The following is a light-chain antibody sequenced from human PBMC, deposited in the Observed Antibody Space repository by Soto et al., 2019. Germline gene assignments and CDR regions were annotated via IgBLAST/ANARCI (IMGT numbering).Light chain of an antibody. CDR2: GAS. V-gene: IGKV3-20*01. CDR3: QQYAGSPPWT. Sequence: EIVLTQSPGTLSLSPGERATLSCRTSQSISSHYLAWYQHKPGQAPRLLIHGASSRATGIPDRFSGSGSGTDFSLTISGLEPEDFAVYYCQQYAGSPPWTFGQGTKVEIK. J-gene: IGKJ1*01. CDR1: QSISSHY.